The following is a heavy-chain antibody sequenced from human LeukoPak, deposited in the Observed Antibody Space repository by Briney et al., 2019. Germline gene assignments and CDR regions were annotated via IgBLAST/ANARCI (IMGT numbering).Heavy chain of an antibody. Sequence: GGSLRLSCAASGFTFSSYAMHWVRQAPGKGLEWVAVISYDGSNKYYADSVKGRFTISRDNSKNTLYLQMNSLRAEDTAVYYCARVGDSSGWVRPRYGMDVWGQGITVTVSS. V-gene: IGHV3-30-3*01. CDR1: GFTFSSYA. D-gene: IGHD6-19*01. CDR3: ARVGDSSGWVRPRYGMDV. J-gene: IGHJ6*02. CDR2: ISYDGSNK.